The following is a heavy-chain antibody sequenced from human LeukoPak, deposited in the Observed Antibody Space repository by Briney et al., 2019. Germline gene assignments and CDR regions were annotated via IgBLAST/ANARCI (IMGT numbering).Heavy chain of an antibody. D-gene: IGHD2-2*02. Sequence: GASLKISCKGFGYSFTSYWIGWVRQMPGKGLESIGIIYPGDSDTRYSPSFQGQVTISADKSISTAYLQWSSLKASDTAMYYCAGGCSSTSCYTGNSDAFDIWGQGTMVTVSS. CDR1: GYSFTSYW. CDR2: IYPGDSDT. CDR3: AGGCSSTSCYTGNSDAFDI. V-gene: IGHV5-51*01. J-gene: IGHJ3*02.